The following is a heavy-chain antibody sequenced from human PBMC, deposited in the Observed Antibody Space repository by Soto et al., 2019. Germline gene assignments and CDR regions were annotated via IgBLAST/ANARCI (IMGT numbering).Heavy chain of an antibody. V-gene: IGHV1-3*01. J-gene: IGHJ5*02. CDR2: INAGNGNT. D-gene: IGHD2-21*01. CDR1: GYTFTSYA. CDR3: ARDRLFDTWFDP. Sequence: ASVKVSCKASGYTFTSYAMHWVRQAPGQRLEWMGWINAGNGNTKYSQKFQGRVTITRDTSASTAYMELSSLRSEDTDVYYCARDRLFDTWFDPWGQRTLVTVSS.